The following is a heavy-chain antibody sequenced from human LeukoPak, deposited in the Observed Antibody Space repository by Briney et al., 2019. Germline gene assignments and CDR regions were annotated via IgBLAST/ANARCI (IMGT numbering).Heavy chain of an antibody. CDR2: ISGSGGST. D-gene: IGHD3-22*01. CDR1: GFTFSSYA. CDR3: ASPSSYDSTGDAFDI. Sequence: GGSLRLSCAASGFTFSSYAMSWVRQAPGKGLEWVSAISGSGGSTYYADSVKGRFTISRDNSKNTLYLQMNSLRAEDTAVYYCASPSSYDSTGDAFDIWGQGTMVTVSS. V-gene: IGHV3-23*01. J-gene: IGHJ3*02.